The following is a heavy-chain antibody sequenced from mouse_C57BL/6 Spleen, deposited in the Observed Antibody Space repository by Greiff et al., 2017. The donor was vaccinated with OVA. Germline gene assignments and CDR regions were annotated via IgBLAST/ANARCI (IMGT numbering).Heavy chain of an antibody. J-gene: IGHJ2*01. CDR1: GYTFTDYY. CDR2: INPNNGGT. Sequence: EVQLQQSGPELVKPGASVKISCKASGYTFTDYYMNWVKQSHGKSLEWIGDINPNNGGTSYNQKFKGKATLTVDKSSSTAYMELRSLTSEDSAVYYCARGENYDYDDYWGQGTTLTVSS. D-gene: IGHD2-4*01. CDR3: ARGENYDYDDY. V-gene: IGHV1-26*01.